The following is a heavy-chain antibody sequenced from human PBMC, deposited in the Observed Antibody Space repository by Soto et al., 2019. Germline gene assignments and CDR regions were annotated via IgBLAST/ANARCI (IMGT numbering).Heavy chain of an antibody. CDR2: IYSGGST. V-gene: IGHV3-66*04. Sequence: EVQLVESGGGLVQPGGSQRLSCAASGFTVSSNYMSWVRQAPGKGLEWVSVIYSGGSTYYADSVKGRFTISRDNSKNTLYLQMNSLRAEDTAVYYCARPFYYYGMDVWGQGTTVTVSS. J-gene: IGHJ6*02. CDR1: GFTVSSNY. CDR3: ARPFYYYGMDV.